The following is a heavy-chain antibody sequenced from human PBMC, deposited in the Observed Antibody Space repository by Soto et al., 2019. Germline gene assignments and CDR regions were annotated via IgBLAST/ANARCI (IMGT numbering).Heavy chain of an antibody. CDR2: TYYRSKWYN. V-gene: IGHV6-1*01. CDR3: ARDRCSSTSCAYYYYMDV. J-gene: IGHJ6*03. CDR1: GDSVSSNSAA. Sequence: SQTLSLTCAISGDSVSSNSAAWNWIRQSPSRGLEWLGRTYYRSKWYNDYAVSVKSRITINPDTSKNQFSLQLNSVTPEDTAVYYCARDRCSSTSCAYYYYMDVWGKGTTVTVSS. D-gene: IGHD2-2*01.